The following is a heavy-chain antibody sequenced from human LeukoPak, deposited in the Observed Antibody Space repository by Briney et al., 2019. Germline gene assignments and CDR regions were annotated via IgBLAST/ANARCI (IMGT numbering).Heavy chain of an antibody. CDR2: ISGSGGST. D-gene: IGHD3-10*01. CDR1: GFTSSSYA. J-gene: IGHJ4*02. CDR3: AKDGLLWFGELFPYYFDY. Sequence: GGSLRLSCAASGFTSSSYAMSWVRQAPGKGLEWVSAISGSGGSTYYADSVKGRFTISRDNSKNTLYLQMNSLRAEDTAVYYCAKDGLLWFGELFPYYFDYWGQGTLVTVSS. V-gene: IGHV3-23*01.